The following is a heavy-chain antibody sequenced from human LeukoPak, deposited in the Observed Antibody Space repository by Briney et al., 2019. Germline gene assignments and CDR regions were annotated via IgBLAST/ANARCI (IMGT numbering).Heavy chain of an antibody. J-gene: IGHJ4*02. Sequence: SETLSLTCTVSGGSISSYYCSWIRQPPGKGLEWIGYIYYSGSTNYNPSLKSRVTISVDTSKNQFSLKLSSVTAADTAVYYCASSYDYVWGSYRYSSYYFDYWGQGTLVTVSS. CDR3: ASSYDYVWGSYRYSSYYFDY. CDR2: IYYSGST. D-gene: IGHD3-16*02. V-gene: IGHV4-59*01. CDR1: GGSISSYY.